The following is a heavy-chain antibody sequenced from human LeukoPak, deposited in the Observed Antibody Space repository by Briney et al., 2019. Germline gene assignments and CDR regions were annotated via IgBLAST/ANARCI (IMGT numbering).Heavy chain of an antibody. Sequence: SETLSLTCTVSGGSISGSSYYWGWIRQPPGKGLEWIGSIYYSGSTYYNPSLKSRVTMTVDTSKNQFSLKLTSVTAADTAVYYCARLSGIAAAGTGGWLDYWGQGTLVTVSS. J-gene: IGHJ4*02. D-gene: IGHD6-13*01. CDR1: GGSISGSSYY. CDR2: IYYSGST. CDR3: ARLSGIAAAGTGGWLDY. V-gene: IGHV4-39*07.